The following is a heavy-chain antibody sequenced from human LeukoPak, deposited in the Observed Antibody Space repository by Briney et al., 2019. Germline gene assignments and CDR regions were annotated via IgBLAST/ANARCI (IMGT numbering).Heavy chain of an antibody. J-gene: IGHJ4*02. Sequence: ASVKVPCKASGYTFTGYYMHWVRQAPGQGLEWMGWINPNSGGTNYAQKFQGRVTMTRDTSISTAYMELSRLRSDDTAVYYCARDPTTGTKVFDYWGQGTLVTVSS. CDR3: ARDPTTGTKVFDY. CDR1: GYTFTGYY. CDR2: INPNSGGT. D-gene: IGHD1-1*01. V-gene: IGHV1-2*02.